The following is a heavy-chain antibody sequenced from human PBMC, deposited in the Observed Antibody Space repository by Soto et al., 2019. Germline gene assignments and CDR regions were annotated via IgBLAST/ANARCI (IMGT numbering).Heavy chain of an antibody. CDR3: ARDLGLDWGCSGGSCYSGGPIGVPFDY. J-gene: IGHJ4*02. CDR1: GGSISSYY. V-gene: IGHV4-59*12. Sequence: SETLSLTCTVSGGSISSYYWSWIRQPPGKGLEWIGYIYYSGSTNYNPSLKSRVTISVDTSKNQFSLQLNSVTPEDTAVYYCARDLGLDWGCSGGSCYSGGPIGVPFDYWGQGTLVTVSS. CDR2: IYYSGST. D-gene: IGHD2-15*01.